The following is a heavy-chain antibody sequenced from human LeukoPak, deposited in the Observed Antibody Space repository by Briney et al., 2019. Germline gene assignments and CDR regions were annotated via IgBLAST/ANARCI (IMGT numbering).Heavy chain of an antibody. CDR1: GFSFRNYG. CDR2: IWYDGSNK. J-gene: IGHJ5*02. Sequence: PGGSLRLSCVASGFSFRNYGMHWVRQAPGKGLEWVAAIWYDGSNKYYADSVKGRFTISRDNSKNTLYLQMNSLRAEDTAVYYCARDPYDNHWGQGTLVTVSS. CDR3: ARDPYDNH. V-gene: IGHV3-33*01. D-gene: IGHD3-22*01.